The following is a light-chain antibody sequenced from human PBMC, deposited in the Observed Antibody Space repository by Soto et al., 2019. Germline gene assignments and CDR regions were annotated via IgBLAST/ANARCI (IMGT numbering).Light chain of an antibody. Sequence: QSVLTQPRSVSGSPGQSVTISCTGTSSDVGGYDYVSWYQQHPGKAPKLMIYDVTKRPSGVPDRFSGSRSGNTASLTIFGLQAEDDADYYCCSYAGTYTFYVFGTGTKVTVL. CDR3: CSYAGTYTFYV. J-gene: IGLJ1*01. V-gene: IGLV2-11*01. CDR1: SSDVGGYDY. CDR2: DVT.